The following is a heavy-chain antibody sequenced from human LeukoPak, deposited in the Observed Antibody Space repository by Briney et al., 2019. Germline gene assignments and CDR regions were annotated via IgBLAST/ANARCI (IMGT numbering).Heavy chain of an antibody. CDR1: GFTLSSYS. D-gene: IGHD3-10*01. Sequence: RGCPRLSRAASGFTLSSYSMSWVRQAPGEGLEWVLSISSSSSYIYYADSVKGRFTISRDNAKHSLCLQMNSLRAEDTAVYYCARDDREGELFNDAFDIWGQGTMVTVSS. CDR3: ARDDREGELFNDAFDI. V-gene: IGHV3-21*01. J-gene: IGHJ3*02. CDR2: ISSSSSYI.